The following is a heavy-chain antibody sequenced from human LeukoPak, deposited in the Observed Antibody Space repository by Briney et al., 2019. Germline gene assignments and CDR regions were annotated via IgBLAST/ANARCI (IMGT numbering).Heavy chain of an antibody. CDR1: GGSITTYY. CDR3: ARDDGSYSLDY. CDR2: THYSGNT. J-gene: IGHJ4*02. Sequence: SETLSLTCTVSGGSITTYYWSWIRQPPGKGLEWIGYTHYSGNTNYNPSLKSRVTMSVDTSKNQFSLKLSSVTAADTAVYYCARDDGSYSLDYWGQGTLVTVSS. V-gene: IGHV4-59*12. D-gene: IGHD1-26*01.